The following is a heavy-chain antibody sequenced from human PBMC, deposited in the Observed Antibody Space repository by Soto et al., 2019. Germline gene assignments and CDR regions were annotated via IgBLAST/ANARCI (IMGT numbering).Heavy chain of an antibody. CDR2: ISAYNGNT. V-gene: IGHV1-18*01. CDR3: ARDLSPYGDYVGFDY. CDR1: GYTFTSYG. D-gene: IGHD4-17*01. Sequence: QVQLVQSGAEVKKPGASVKVSCKASGYTFTSYGISWVRQAPGQGLEWMGWISAYNGNTNYAPKLKGRVTMTTDTSTSTAYMERRSLRSDDTAVYYCARDLSPYGDYVGFDYWGQGTLVTVSS. J-gene: IGHJ4*02.